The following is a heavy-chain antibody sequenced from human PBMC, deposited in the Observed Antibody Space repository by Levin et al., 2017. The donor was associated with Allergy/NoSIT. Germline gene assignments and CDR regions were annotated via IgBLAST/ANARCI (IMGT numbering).Heavy chain of an antibody. D-gene: IGHD6-13*01. CDR1: GYTLTELS. CDR2: FDPEDGET. V-gene: IGHV1-24*01. J-gene: IGHJ3*02. Sequence: ASVKVSCKVSGYTLTELSMHWVRQAPGKGLEWMGGFDPEDGETIYAQKFQGRVTMTEDTSTDTAYMELSSLRSEDTAVYYCATLRISSSWTPNDAFDIWGQGTMVTVSS. CDR3: ATLRISSSWTPNDAFDI.